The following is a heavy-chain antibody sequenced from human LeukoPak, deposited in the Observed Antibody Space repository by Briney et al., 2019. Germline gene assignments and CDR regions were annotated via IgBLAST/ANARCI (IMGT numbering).Heavy chain of an antibody. Sequence: GGSLRLSCAASGFTFSIYSMNWVRQAPGKGLEWVSYISSSSSSIYYADSVKGRFTISGDNAKNSLYLQMNSLRAEDTAVYYCARVSNAYDYYYMDVWGKGTTVTVSS. D-gene: IGHD2-8*01. CDR1: GFTFSIYS. V-gene: IGHV3-48*01. CDR2: ISSSSSSI. J-gene: IGHJ6*03. CDR3: ARVSNAYDYYYMDV.